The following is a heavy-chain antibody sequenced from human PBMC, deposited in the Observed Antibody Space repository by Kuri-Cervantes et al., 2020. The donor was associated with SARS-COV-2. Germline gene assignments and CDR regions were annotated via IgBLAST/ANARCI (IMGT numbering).Heavy chain of an antibody. CDR1: GFTFSSYS. V-gene: IGHV3-21*01. CDR3: ARVDCSSTSCYYDY. CDR2: ISSSSSYI. Sequence: GGSLRLSCAASGFTFSSYSMNWVRQAPGKGLEWVSSISSSSSYIYYADLVKGRFTISRDNAKNSLYLQMNSLRAGDTAVYYCARVDCSSTSCYYDYWGQGTLVTVSS. J-gene: IGHJ4*02. D-gene: IGHD2-2*01.